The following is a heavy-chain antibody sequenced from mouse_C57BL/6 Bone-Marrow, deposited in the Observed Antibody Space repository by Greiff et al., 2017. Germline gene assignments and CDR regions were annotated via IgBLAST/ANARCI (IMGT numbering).Heavy chain of an antibody. V-gene: IGHV1-26*01. Sequence: EVQLQQSGPELVKPGASVKISCKASGYTFTDYYMNWVKQSHGKSLEWIGDINPNNGGTSYNQKFKGKATLTVDKSSSTAYMDRRSLTSEYSSVYYCARSTVRVFYFDYWGPGTTLTVSS. CDR3: ARSTVRVFYFDY. CDR1: GYTFTDYY. J-gene: IGHJ2*01. CDR2: INPNNGGT. D-gene: IGHD1-1*01.